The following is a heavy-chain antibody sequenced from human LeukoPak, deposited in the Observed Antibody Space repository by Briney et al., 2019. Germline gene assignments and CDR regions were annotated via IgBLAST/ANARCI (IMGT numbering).Heavy chain of an antibody. CDR2: ISSSGSTI. Sequence: KPGGSLRLSCAASGFTFSDYYMSWIRQAPGKGLEWVSYISSSGSTIYYADSVKGRFTISRDNAKNSLYLQMNSLRAEDTAVYYCARSLADYYDKSAFDIWGQGTMVTVSS. D-gene: IGHD3-22*01. CDR3: ARSLADYYDKSAFDI. CDR1: GFTFSDYY. J-gene: IGHJ3*02. V-gene: IGHV3-11*04.